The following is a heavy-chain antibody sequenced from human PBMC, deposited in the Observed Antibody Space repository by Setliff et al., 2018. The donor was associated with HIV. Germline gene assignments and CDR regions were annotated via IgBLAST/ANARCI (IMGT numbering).Heavy chain of an antibody. CDR3: AHSGRKVRGPYFDY. D-gene: IGHD3-10*01. J-gene: IGHJ4*02. V-gene: IGHV2-5*01. CDR1: GFSLSSNGVS. CDR2: VYWNDNK. Sequence: SGPTLVNPTQTPTLTCTFSGFSLSSNGVSVGWIRQAPGKAPEWLALVYWNDNKQYSPSLKTRVTVTKDTSRNRVVLTMTDLDPVDTATYYCAHSGRKVRGPYFDYWGQGVLVTVSS.